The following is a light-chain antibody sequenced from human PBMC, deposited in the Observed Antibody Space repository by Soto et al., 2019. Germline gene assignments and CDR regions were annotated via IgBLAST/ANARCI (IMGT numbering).Light chain of an antibody. CDR2: DAS. J-gene: IGKJ3*01. V-gene: IGKV1-33*01. Sequence: DLQMTQSPSSLSASVGDRVTITCQASQDISNYLNWYQQKPGKAPKLLIYDASNLETGVPSRFSGSGSGTDFTFSISSLQPEDIATYYCQQYDNHPPGPLFTFGPGTTVAIK. CDR3: QQYDNHPPGPLFT. CDR1: QDISNY.